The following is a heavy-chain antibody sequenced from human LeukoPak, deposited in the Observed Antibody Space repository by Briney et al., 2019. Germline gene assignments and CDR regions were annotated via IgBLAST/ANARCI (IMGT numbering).Heavy chain of an antibody. V-gene: IGHV3-7*02. J-gene: IGHJ2*01. CDR1: GFIFSNYW. CDR3: ARVKGSVTSYWYFDL. Sequence: GGSLRLSCAASGFIFSNYWMGWVRQAPGKGLEWVASIKGDGSEKVYVDSVTGRFTISRDNAKKSLYLQMNTLRVEDTAVYYCARVKGSVTSYWYFDLWGRGTLLTVSS. CDR2: IKGDGSEK. D-gene: IGHD4-17*01.